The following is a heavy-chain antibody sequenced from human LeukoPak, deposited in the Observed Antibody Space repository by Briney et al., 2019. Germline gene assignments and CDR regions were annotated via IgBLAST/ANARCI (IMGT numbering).Heavy chain of an antibody. J-gene: IGHJ4*02. CDR2: ISFDGTNK. Sequence: GRSLTHSCTPSGVTLSNYAMHWVRRPPGRGREWVAVISFDGTNKYYGDSVEGRFSVSRDNSKNTLYLQMSSLRPDHTAMYYCATDYGDYEPIDYWGEGTLGTASS. CDR1: GVTLSNYA. CDR3: ATDYGDYEPIDY. D-gene: IGHD4-17*01. V-gene: IGHV3-30*04.